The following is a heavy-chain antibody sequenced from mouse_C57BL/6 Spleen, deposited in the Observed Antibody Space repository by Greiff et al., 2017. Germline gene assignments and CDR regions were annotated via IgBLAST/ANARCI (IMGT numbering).Heavy chain of an antibody. CDR3: AREADYEGAMDY. CDR2: IYPGDGDT. CDR1: GYAFSSYW. D-gene: IGHD2-4*01. Sequence: QVQLQQSGAELVKPGASVKISCKASGYAFSSYWMNWVKQRPGKGLEWIGQIYPGDGDTNYNGKFKGKATLTADKSSSTAYMQLSSLTSEDSAVYFCAREADYEGAMDYWGQGTSVTVSS. J-gene: IGHJ4*01. V-gene: IGHV1-80*01.